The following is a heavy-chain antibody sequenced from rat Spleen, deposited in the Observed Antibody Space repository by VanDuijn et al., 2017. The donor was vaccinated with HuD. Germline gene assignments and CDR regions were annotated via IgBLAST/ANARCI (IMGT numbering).Heavy chain of an antibody. CDR2: ISSGGGGI. Sequence: EVQLVESGGGLVQPGRSLKLSCAASGFTFSNYGMAWVRQAPTKGLEWVASISSGGGGIFYLDSVKDRFTISRDPAQNTLYLQMNSLRSEDTASYYCVRQWYYFDYWGQGVMVTVSS. CDR1: GFTFSNYG. CDR3: VRQWYYFDY. J-gene: IGHJ2*01. D-gene: IGHD1-1*01. V-gene: IGHV5S13*01.